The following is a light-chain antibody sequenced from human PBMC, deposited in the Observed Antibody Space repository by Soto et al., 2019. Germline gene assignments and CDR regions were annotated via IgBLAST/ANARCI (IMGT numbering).Light chain of an antibody. J-gene: IGKJ1*01. CDR2: RTS. Sequence: EIVLTQSPATLSVSPGERATLSCRASQTISTDLAWYQQKPGQAPRLLIFRTSVRATGVPARFSGSGSGTEFTLTISSLQSEDFAVYYCQQFNRWPPWTFGQGTKVEIK. CDR1: QTISTD. V-gene: IGKV3-15*01. CDR3: QQFNRWPPWT.